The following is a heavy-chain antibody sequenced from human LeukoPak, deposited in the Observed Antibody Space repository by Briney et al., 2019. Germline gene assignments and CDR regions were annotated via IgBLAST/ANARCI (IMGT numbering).Heavy chain of an antibody. J-gene: IGHJ4*02. CDR3: AKDYYDSSGYYSPFDY. CDR2: ISGSGGST. V-gene: IGHV3-23*01. Sequence: GGSLRLSCAASGFTFSSYAMSWVRQAPGKGLEWVSAISGSGGSTYYADSVKGRFTISRDNSKNTLYLQMNSLRDEDTAVYYCAKDYYDSSGYYSPFDYWGQGTLVTVSS. D-gene: IGHD3-22*01. CDR1: GFTFSSYA.